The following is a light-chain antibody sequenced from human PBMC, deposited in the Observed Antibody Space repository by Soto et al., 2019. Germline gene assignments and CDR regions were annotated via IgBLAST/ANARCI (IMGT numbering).Light chain of an antibody. CDR3: MQTVHHPWT. CDR1: QSLVFSDGKTY. CDR2: GVS. J-gene: IGKJ1*01. V-gene: IGKV2D-29*01. Sequence: DIVMTQTPLSLSVTPGQPASISCKSSQSLVFSDGKTYFYWYLQKPGQPPQLLIHGVSTRFSGVPERFSGSGSGTHFTLTLSRLEAEDVGVYYCMQTVHHPWTFGQGTKVEVK.